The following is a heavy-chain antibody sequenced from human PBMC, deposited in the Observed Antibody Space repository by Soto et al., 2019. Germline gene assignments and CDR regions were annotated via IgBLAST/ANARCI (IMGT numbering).Heavy chain of an antibody. Sequence: HMLESGGGLVQPGGSLRLSCEVSGFTFSACAMSWVRQAPGKGLEWVSAISGSGDETFHAHSVKGRFTTSRDNSKNTFYIKRNSLKTKDRALYFCAKEEDSLTGFFTKHLNHWAKGTLVTFPP. J-gene: IGHJ5*02. V-gene: IGHV3-23*01. CDR2: ISGSGDET. D-gene: IGHD3-9*01. CDR3: AKEEDSLTGFFTKHLNH. CDR1: GFTFSACA.